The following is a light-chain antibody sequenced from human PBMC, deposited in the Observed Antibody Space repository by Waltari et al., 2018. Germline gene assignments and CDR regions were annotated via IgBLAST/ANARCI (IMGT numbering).Light chain of an antibody. CDR3: QHYVTLPAT. Sequence: EIVLTKYPGPLSLSPGERATLSCRASQTVSRALAWYQQKPDQAPRLLIYAASSRATGIPDRFSGGGSGTDFSLTISRLEPEDFAVYYCQHYVTLPATFGQGTKVAF. CDR2: AAS. V-gene: IGKV3-20*01. J-gene: IGKJ1*01. CDR1: QTVSRA.